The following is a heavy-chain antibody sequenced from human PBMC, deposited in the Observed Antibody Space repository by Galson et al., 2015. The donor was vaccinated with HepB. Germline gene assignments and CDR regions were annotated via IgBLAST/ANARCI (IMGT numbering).Heavy chain of an antibody. Sequence: SLRLSCAASGFTVSSNYMSWVRQAPGKGLEWVSVIYSGGSTYYADSVKGRFTISRDNSKNTLYLQMNSLRAEDTAVYYCASSLPYYGDMDVWGQGTTVTVSS. D-gene: IGHD4-17*01. V-gene: IGHV3-53*01. J-gene: IGHJ6*02. CDR3: ASSLPYYGDMDV. CDR2: IYSGGST. CDR1: GFTVSSNY.